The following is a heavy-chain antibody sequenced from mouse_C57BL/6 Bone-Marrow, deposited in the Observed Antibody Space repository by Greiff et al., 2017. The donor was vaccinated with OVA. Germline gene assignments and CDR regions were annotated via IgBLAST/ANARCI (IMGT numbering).Heavy chain of an antibody. Sequence: EVQLQQSGPELVKPGASVKMSCKASGYTFTDYHMHWVKQSPGKSLEWIGYINPNNGGTSYNQKFKGKATLTVNKSSSTAYMELRSLTSEDSAVYYCARWLRYAMDYWGQGTSVTVSS. D-gene: IGHD2-2*01. V-gene: IGHV1-22*01. CDR1: GYTFTDYH. J-gene: IGHJ4*01. CDR3: ARWLRYAMDY. CDR2: INPNNGGT.